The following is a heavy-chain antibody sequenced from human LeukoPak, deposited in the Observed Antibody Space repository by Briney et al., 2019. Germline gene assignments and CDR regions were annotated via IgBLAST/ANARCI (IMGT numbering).Heavy chain of an antibody. D-gene: IGHD5-24*01. J-gene: IGHJ3*02. Sequence: SETLSLTCTVSGGSISNHYWTWIRQPPGKGLEWIGNITYTGSTDSNPSLKSRVTISADTSKDQFSLKLIAVTAADTAMYYCARERRDGYKDSAFDIWGQGTMVTVSS. CDR2: ITYTGST. CDR1: GGSISNHY. V-gene: IGHV4-59*11. CDR3: ARERRDGYKDSAFDI.